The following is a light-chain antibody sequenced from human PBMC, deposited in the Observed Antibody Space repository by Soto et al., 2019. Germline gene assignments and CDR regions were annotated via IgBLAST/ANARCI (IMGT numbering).Light chain of an antibody. J-gene: IGLJ2*01. CDR3: QSYGSSLSVV. Sequence: QSALTQPPSVSGAPGQRVTISCTGSSSNIGAGYDVPWYQQLPGTAPKLLIYVISNRPSGVPDRFSGSKSGTSASLAISGIQAEDEADYYCQSYGSSLSVVFGGGTKLTVL. V-gene: IGLV1-40*01. CDR2: VIS. CDR1: SSNIGAGYD.